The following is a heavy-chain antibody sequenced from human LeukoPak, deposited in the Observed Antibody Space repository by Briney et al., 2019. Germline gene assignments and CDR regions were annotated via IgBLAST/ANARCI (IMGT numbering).Heavy chain of an antibody. CDR2: INPNSGGT. J-gene: IGHJ3*02. CDR3: ARGPARGDSSGPDAFDI. D-gene: IGHD3-22*01. CDR1: GGTFSSYA. Sequence: GSSVKVSCKASGGTFSSYAISWVRQAPGQGLEWMGWINPNSGGTNYAQKFQGWVTMTRDTSISTAYMELSRLRSDDTAVYYCARGPARGDSSGPDAFDIWGQGTMVTVSS. V-gene: IGHV1-2*04.